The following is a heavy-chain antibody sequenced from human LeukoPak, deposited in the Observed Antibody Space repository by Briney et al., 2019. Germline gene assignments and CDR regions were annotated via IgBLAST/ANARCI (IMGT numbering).Heavy chain of an antibody. CDR2: ISYDGSNK. D-gene: IGHD2-21*02. J-gene: IGHJ3*02. CDR3: TRTGDDHAFDI. CDR1: GFTFISYA. Sequence: GGSLRLSCAASGFTFISYAMHWVRQAPGKGLQWVAVISYDGSNKYYADSVKGRFTISRDNSKNTLYLQMNSLRAEDTAVYYCTRTGDDHAFDIWGQGTMVTVSS. V-gene: IGHV3-30-3*01.